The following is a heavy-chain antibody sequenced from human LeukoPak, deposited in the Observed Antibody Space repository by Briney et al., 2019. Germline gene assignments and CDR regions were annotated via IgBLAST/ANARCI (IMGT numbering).Heavy chain of an antibody. J-gene: IGHJ6*02. Sequence: PSETLSPTCTVSGGSLSGYYWSWIRQSAGKGLEFLGRVYTSGGTLYNPSLESRVTVSVDTSKNQFSLKLSSVTAADTAVYYCARVMDPRYYYYGMDVWGQGTTVTVSS. D-gene: IGHD2-2*03. CDR1: GGSLSGYY. CDR3: ARVMDPRYYYYGMDV. V-gene: IGHV4-4*07. CDR2: VYTSGGT.